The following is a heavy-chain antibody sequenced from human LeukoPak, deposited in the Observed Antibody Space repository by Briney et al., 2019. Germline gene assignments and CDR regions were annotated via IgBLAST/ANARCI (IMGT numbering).Heavy chain of an antibody. Sequence: GGSLRLSCAASGLIFNGYSMNWVRQAPGKGLEWVSSISSSSRYIYYADSVKGRFTISRDNAKNSLYLQMNSLRAEDTAVYYCARVRVGATRDFDYWGQGTLVTVSS. CDR3: ARVRVGATRDFDY. CDR1: GLIFNGYS. V-gene: IGHV3-21*01. CDR2: ISSSSRYI. J-gene: IGHJ4*02. D-gene: IGHD1-26*01.